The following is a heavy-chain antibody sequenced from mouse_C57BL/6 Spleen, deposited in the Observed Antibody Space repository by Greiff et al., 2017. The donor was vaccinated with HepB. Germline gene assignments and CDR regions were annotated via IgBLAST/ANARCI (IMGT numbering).Heavy chain of an antibody. J-gene: IGHJ3*01. CDR2: IYPGDGDT. CDR1: GYAFSSYW. Sequence: QVQLQQSGAELVKPGASVKISCKASGYAFSSYWMNWVKQRPGKGLEWIGQIYPGDGDTNYNGKFKGKATLTADKSSSTAYMQLSSLTSEDSAVYFCARRGDYDERAFAYWGQGTLVTVSA. CDR3: ARRGDYDERAFAY. V-gene: IGHV1-80*01. D-gene: IGHD2-4*01.